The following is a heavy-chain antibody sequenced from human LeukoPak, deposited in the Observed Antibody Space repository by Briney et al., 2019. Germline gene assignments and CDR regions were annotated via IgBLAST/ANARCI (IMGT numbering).Heavy chain of an antibody. D-gene: IGHD6-19*01. J-gene: IGHJ3*02. Sequence: SSETLSRTCTVSGGSISSYYWSWIRQPPGKGLEWIGCIYSSGSTNYNPSLKSRVTISVDTSKNQFSLKLNSVTAADTAVYHCARPYSSGWYGAFDIWGQGTMVTVSS. V-gene: IGHV4-59*08. CDR2: IYSSGST. CDR3: ARPYSSGWYGAFDI. CDR1: GGSISSYY.